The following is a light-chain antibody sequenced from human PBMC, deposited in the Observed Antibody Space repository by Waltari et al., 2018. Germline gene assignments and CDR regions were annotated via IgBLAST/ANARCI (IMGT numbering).Light chain of an antibody. Sequence: QSALTQPASVSGSPGQSITISCTGTSSDVGGHNSVSWYQQHPGKAPKLMIYDVSNRPSGVSNRFSGSKSGNMASLIISGLQAEDEADYYCSSYTSSSTLVVFGGGTKLTVL. CDR1: SSDVGGHNS. J-gene: IGLJ2*01. V-gene: IGLV2-14*03. CDR2: DVS. CDR3: SSYTSSSTLVV.